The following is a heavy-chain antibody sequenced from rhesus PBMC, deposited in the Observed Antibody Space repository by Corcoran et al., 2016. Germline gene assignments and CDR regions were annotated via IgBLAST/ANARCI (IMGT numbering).Heavy chain of an antibody. CDR2: IYGSGGGT. CDR3: ASLSIAAAGTRDY. CDR1: GGSISDSYY. D-gene: IGHD6-25*01. Sequence: QVQLQESGPGLVKPSETLSLTCTVSGGSISDSYYWSWIRQPPGKGLEWMGRIYGSGGGTNYHPSLRSRVTISRDTSKNQFSLKLSSVTAADTAVYYCASLSIAAAGTRDYWGQGVLVTVSS. V-gene: IGHV4-106*01. J-gene: IGHJ4*01.